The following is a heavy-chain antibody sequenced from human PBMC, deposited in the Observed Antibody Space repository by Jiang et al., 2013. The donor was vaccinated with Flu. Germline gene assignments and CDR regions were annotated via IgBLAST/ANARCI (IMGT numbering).Heavy chain of an antibody. CDR1: GGTVSSFT. J-gene: IGHJ3*02. CDR3: ARSVTRADAFNI. Sequence: SGAEVKKPGSSVKVSCKASGGTVSSFTITWVRQAPGQGLEWVGVIVPIFGTTKYAQKFQGRVTITADESTGTAYMELSSLRPEDTAVYYCARSVTRADAFNIWGQGTMITVSS. CDR2: IVPIFGTT. V-gene: IGHV1-69*01. D-gene: IGHD3-16*02.